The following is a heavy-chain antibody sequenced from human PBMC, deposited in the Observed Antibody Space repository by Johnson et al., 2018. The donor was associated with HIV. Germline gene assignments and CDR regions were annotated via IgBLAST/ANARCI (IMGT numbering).Heavy chain of an antibody. CDR1: FSDYY. CDR2: ISSSGSTI. Sequence: FSDYYMSWIRQPPGKGLEWLSYISSSGSTIYYADSVKGRFTISRDNAKNSLYLQMNSLRAEDTAVYYCARAMTTVSTWAFDIWGQGTMVTVSS. CDR3: ARAMTTVSTWAFDI. J-gene: IGHJ3*02. V-gene: IGHV3-11*04. D-gene: IGHD4-17*01.